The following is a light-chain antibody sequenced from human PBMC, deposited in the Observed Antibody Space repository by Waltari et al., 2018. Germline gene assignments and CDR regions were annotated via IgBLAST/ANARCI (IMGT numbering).Light chain of an antibody. CDR1: QFILGY. V-gene: IGKV1-9*01. Sequence: TQLTQSPSSLSASVGDRVPITCRASQFILGYLAWYQQRPGKAPKFLIYATSTLRSGVPSRFSGSGSGTDFTLTISDLQPEDFATYYCQQLKSYPITFGQGTRLEIK. J-gene: IGKJ5*01. CDR3: QQLKSYPIT. CDR2: ATS.